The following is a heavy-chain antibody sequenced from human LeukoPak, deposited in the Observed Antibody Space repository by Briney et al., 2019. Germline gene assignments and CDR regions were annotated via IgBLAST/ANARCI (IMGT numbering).Heavy chain of an antibody. D-gene: IGHD5-12*01. CDR3: ATYLATSYYYYYYMDV. V-gene: IGHV3-21*01. J-gene: IGHJ6*03. CDR2: ISSSSSYI. CDR1: GFTFSSYS. Sequence: GGSLRLSCAASGFTFSSYSMNWVRQPPGKGLEWVSSISSSSSYIYYADSVKGRFTISRDNAKNSLYLQMNSLRAEDTAVYYCATYLATSYYYYYYMDVWGKGTTVTVSS.